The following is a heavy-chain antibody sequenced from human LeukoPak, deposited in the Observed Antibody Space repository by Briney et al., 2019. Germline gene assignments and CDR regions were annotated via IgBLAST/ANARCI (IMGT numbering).Heavy chain of an antibody. CDR1: GFTFSSYW. CDR2: IYSGGST. D-gene: IGHD2-21*02. CDR3: ASIYCGGDCYYYYYGMDV. V-gene: IGHV3-53*01. Sequence: GGSLRLSCAASGFTFSSYWMSWVRQAPGKGLEWVSVIYSGGSTYYADSVKGRFTISRDNSKNTLYLQMNSLRAEDTAVYYCASIYCGGDCYYYYYGMDVWGQGTTVTVSS. J-gene: IGHJ6*02.